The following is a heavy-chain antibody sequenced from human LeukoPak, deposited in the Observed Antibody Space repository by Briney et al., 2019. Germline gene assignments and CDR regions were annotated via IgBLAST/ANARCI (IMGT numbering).Heavy chain of an antibody. Sequence: PGGTLRLSCAASGFTVTSNYMSWVREAPGKGLEWVSIIYSGGGAYYADSVKGRFTISRDNSRNTLFLQMNSLRAEDTAMYYCARVFPPNWFDPWGQGTLVTVYS. V-gene: IGHV3-66*01. CDR3: ARVFPPNWFDP. CDR2: IYSGGGA. D-gene: IGHD3-10*02. J-gene: IGHJ5*02. CDR1: GFTVTSNY.